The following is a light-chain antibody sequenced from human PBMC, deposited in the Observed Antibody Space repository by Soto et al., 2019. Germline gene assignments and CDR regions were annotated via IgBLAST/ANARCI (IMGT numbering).Light chain of an antibody. CDR2: DVS. V-gene: IGKV1-33*01. J-gene: IGKJ4*01. CDR3: QQYDDFLRGT. Sequence: DIQMTQSPSSLSASVGDRVTITCQASQDISKYLNWYQQKPGKAPKLLIYDVSNLEVGVPSRFSGSGSGTDFTFTITSLQPEDVATYYGQQYDDFLRGTFGGGTKVDIK. CDR1: QDISKY.